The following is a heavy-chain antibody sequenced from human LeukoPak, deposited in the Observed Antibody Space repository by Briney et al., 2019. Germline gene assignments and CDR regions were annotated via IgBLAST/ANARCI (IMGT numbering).Heavy chain of an antibody. CDR3: ARDGIVVVPAARFDY. CDR1: GYTFTSYG. D-gene: IGHD2-2*01. CDR2: ISAYNGNT. Sequence: ASVKVSCKASGYTFTSYGISWVRQAPGQGLERMGWISAYNGNTNYAQKLQGRVTMTTDTSTSTAYMELRSLRSDDTAVYYCARDGIVVVPAARFDYWGQGTLVTVSS. V-gene: IGHV1-18*01. J-gene: IGHJ4*02.